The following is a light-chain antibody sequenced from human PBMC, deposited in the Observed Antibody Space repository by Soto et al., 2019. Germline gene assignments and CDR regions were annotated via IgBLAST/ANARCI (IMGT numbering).Light chain of an antibody. CDR1: QSVSNNY. V-gene: IGKV3-20*01. J-gene: IGKJ1*01. Sequence: EIVLTQSPGTLSLSPGERATLSCRASQSVSNNYLAWYQQKSGQAPRLLIYAISSRATGIPDRFSGSGSGTDFTLTISRLGPEDFAVYYCQQYGISRTFGQGTKVEIK. CDR2: AIS. CDR3: QQYGISRT.